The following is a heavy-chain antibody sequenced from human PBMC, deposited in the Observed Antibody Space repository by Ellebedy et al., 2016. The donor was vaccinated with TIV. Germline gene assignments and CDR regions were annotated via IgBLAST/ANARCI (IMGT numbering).Heavy chain of an antibody. CDR2: ISGRSTNK. D-gene: IGHD1-1*01. V-gene: IGHV3-21*06. CDR1: GFTFSSYA. Sequence: GESLKISXVASGFTFSSYAMHWVRQAPGKGLEWVSSISGRSTNKEYADSLKGRFAISRDNAKNSLFLQMNSLRAEDTAVYYCARVFKERFSSGLYYYMDVWGKGTTVTVSS. J-gene: IGHJ6*03. CDR3: ARVFKERFSSGLYYYMDV.